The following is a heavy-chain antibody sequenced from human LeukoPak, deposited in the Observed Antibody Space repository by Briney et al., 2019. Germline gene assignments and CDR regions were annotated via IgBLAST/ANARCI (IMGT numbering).Heavy chain of an antibody. V-gene: IGHV4-39*01. Sequence: SETLSLTCTVSGGSISSSSYYWRWIRQPPGKGLEWIGSIYYSGSTYYNPSLKSRVTISVDTSKNQFSLKLSSVTAADTAVYYCARTGHIDYWGQGTLVTVSS. J-gene: IGHJ4*02. CDR3: ARTGHIDY. CDR2: IYYSGST. CDR1: GGSISSSSYY. D-gene: IGHD1-1*01.